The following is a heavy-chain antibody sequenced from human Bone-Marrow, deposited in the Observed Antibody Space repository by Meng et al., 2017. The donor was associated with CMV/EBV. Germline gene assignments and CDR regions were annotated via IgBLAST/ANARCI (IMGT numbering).Heavy chain of an antibody. D-gene: IGHD3-10*01. Sequence: SETLSLTCAVYDGSFSGYYWGWIRQPPGKGLEWIGEISYSGSTNYDPSLKSRVTISVDTSKHQFSLKLTSVTAADTAVYYCARDSKGVRPGQRVYYFDYWGQGTLVTVSS. CDR1: DGSFSGYY. CDR2: ISYSGST. J-gene: IGHJ4*02. CDR3: ARDSKGVRPGQRVYYFDY. V-gene: IGHV4-34*01.